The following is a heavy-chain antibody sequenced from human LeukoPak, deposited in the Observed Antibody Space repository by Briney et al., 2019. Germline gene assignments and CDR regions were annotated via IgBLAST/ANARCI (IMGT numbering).Heavy chain of an antibody. V-gene: IGHV3-21*01. CDR3: AREGLGYCSGGSCPQNWFDP. CDR1: GFTFSSYS. D-gene: IGHD2-15*01. CDR2: ISSSSSYI. Sequence: GGSLRLSCAASGFTFSSYSMNWVRQAPGKGLEWVSSISSSSSYIYYADSVKGRFTISRDNAKNPLYLQMNSLRAEDTAVYYCAREGLGYCSGGSCPQNWFDPWGQGTLVTVSS. J-gene: IGHJ5*02.